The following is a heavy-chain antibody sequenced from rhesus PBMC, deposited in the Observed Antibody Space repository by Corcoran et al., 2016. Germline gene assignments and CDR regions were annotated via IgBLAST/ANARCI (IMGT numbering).Heavy chain of an antibody. Sequence: QLQLQESGPGLVKPSETLSLTCAVSGYSISSGYGWSWIRQPPGKGLECIGYISYSGSTSYNPSLKCRVPISRDPSKHQFSLRLSSVTAADTAVYYCARRGGGIGAAHVLDYWGQGVLVTVSS. D-gene: IGHD6-31*01. V-gene: IGHV4-122*02. CDR1: GYSISSGYG. CDR3: ARRGGGIGAAHVLDY. CDR2: ISYSGST. J-gene: IGHJ4*01.